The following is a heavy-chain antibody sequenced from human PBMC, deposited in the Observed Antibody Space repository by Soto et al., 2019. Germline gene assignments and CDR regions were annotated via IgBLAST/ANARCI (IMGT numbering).Heavy chain of an antibody. CDR2: INHSGST. J-gene: IGHJ3*02. CDR1: GGSFSGYY. Sequence: SETLSLTCAVYGGSFSGYYWSWIRQPPGKGLEWIGEINHSGSTNYNPSLKSRVTISVDTSKNQFSLKLSSVTAADTAVYYCARGEDCSGGSCPGAFDIWGQGTMVTVSS. D-gene: IGHD2-15*01. V-gene: IGHV4-34*01. CDR3: ARGEDCSGGSCPGAFDI.